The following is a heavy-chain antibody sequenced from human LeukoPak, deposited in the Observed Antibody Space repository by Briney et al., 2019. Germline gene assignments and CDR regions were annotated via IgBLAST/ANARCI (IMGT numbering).Heavy chain of an antibody. CDR3: ARQKYNWNDEGGAFDI. J-gene: IGHJ3*02. V-gene: IGHV5-51*01. CDR2: IYPGDSDT. CDR1: GYSFTSYW. Sequence: GESLKISCKGSGYSFTSYWIGWVRQMPGKGLEWMGIIYPGDSDTRYSSSFQGQVTISADKSISTAYLQWSSLKASDTAMYYCARQKYNWNDEGGAFDIWGQGTMVTVSS. D-gene: IGHD1-20*01.